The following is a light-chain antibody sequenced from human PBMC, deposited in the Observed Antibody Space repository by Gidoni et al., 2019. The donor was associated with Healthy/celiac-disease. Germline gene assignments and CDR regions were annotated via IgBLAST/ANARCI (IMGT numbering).Light chain of an antibody. CDR2: AAS. CDR1: QGISSY. J-gene: IGKJ2*01. Sequence: DIQLTQSPSFLSASVGDRVTITCRASQGISSYLAWYQQKPGKAPKLLIYAASTLQSGVPSRFSGSGSGTEFTLTISNLQPEDFATYYCQQLNSYAYTFGQGTKLEIK. V-gene: IGKV1-9*01. CDR3: QQLNSYAYT.